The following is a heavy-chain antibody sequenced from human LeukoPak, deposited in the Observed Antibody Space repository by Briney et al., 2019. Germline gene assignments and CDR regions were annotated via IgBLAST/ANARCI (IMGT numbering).Heavy chain of an antibody. Sequence: SQTLSLTCTVSGGSISSGSYYWSWIRQPAGKGLEWIGRIYTSGSTNYNPSLKSRVTISVDTSKNQFSLKLSSVTAADTAVYYCARADYYDSSGYPAHYCYMDVWGKGTTVTVSS. D-gene: IGHD3-22*01. CDR1: GGSISSGSYY. CDR2: IYTSGST. CDR3: ARADYYDSSGYPAHYCYMDV. J-gene: IGHJ6*03. V-gene: IGHV4-61*02.